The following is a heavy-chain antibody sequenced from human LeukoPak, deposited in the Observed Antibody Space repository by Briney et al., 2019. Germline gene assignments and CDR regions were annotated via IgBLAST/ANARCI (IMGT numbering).Heavy chain of an antibody. V-gene: IGHV3-74*01. CDR1: GFTSGVYA. CDR3: VTQWDY. CDR2: IDSDGSGT. Sequence: PGGSLRLSCVASGFTSGVYAMSWVRQVPGKGLVWVARIDSDGSGTSYADSVKGQFTISRDNAKNTLYLQMNSLRADDTAVYYCVTQWDYWGQGTLVTVSS. D-gene: IGHD2-8*01. J-gene: IGHJ4*02.